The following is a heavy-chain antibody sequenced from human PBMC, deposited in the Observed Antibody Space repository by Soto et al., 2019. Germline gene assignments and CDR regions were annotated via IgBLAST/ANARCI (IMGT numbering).Heavy chain of an antibody. CDR1: GYSFTSYW. Sequence: GESLKISCKGSGYSFTSYWIGWVRQMPGKGLEWMGIIYPGDSDTRNSPSFQGQVTISADKSISTAYLQWSSLKASDTAMYYCSRHYYGSGSFPSHSDYMDVWGKGTTVTVSS. CDR2: IYPGDSDT. V-gene: IGHV5-51*01. CDR3: SRHYYGSGSFPSHSDYMDV. D-gene: IGHD3-10*01. J-gene: IGHJ6*03.